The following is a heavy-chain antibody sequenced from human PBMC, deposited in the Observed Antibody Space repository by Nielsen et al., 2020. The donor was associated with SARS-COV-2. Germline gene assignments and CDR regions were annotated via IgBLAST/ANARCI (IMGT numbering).Heavy chain of an antibody. J-gene: IGHJ1*01. V-gene: IGHV3-15*01. D-gene: IGHD3-10*01. Sequence: GESLKISCAASGFTFSNPWMNWVRQAPGKGLEWVGRIKSKVDGGTTDYAGPVKGRFTISRDDSKNTLYLQMNSLKTEDTAVYCCTTGGITMVRGVMQYWGQGTLVTVSP. CDR3: TTGGITMVRGVMQY. CDR1: GFTFSNPW. CDR2: IKSKVDGGTT.